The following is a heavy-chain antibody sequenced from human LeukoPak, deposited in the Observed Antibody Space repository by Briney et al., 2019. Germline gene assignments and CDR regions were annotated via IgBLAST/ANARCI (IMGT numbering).Heavy chain of an antibody. J-gene: IGHJ4*02. Sequence: PGGSLRLSCAASGFTFSSYGMSWVRQAPGKGLEWVSAISGSGGSTYYADSVKGRFTISRDNSKNTLYLQMNSLRAEDSALYYCTRDMQGSRLYLVGSQNDWGQGTLVTVSS. D-gene: IGHD1-26*01. CDR2: ISGSGGST. V-gene: IGHV3-23*01. CDR3: TRDMQGSRLYLVGSQND. CDR1: GFTFSSYG.